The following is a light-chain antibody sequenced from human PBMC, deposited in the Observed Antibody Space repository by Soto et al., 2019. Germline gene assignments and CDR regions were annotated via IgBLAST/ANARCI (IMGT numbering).Light chain of an antibody. CDR1: KDIKNY. J-gene: IGKJ4*02. CDR3: QQYDNLPLT. CDR2: DAS. V-gene: IGKV1-33*01. Sequence: DIQMTQSPSSLSASVGDRVTITCQASKDIKNYLNWYQQKSGKAPKLLIYDASVFETGVPSRFSGSGSVTDFTFTINSLQPEDIATYYCQQYDNLPLTFGGGTKVEIK.